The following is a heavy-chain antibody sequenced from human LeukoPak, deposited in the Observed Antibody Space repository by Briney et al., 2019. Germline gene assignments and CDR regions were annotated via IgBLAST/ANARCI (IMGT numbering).Heavy chain of an antibody. D-gene: IGHD5-18*01. V-gene: IGHV4-34*01. Sequence: SETLSLTCAVYGGSFSGYYWSWIRQPPGKGLEWIGEINHSGSTNYNPSLKSRVTISVDTSKNQFSLKLSSVTAADTDVYYCARVRGYSYGYTDYWGQGTLVTVSS. CDR1: GGSFSGYY. CDR2: INHSGST. CDR3: ARVRGYSYGYTDY. J-gene: IGHJ4*02.